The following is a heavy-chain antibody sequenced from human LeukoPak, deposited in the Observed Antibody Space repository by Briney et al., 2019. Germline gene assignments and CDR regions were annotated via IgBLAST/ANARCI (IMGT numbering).Heavy chain of an antibody. CDR3: AGSYDSSGYYFAHTGTPFDY. CDR2: ISGSGGGT. D-gene: IGHD3-22*01. CDR1: GFTFSSYA. J-gene: IGHJ4*02. V-gene: IGHV3-23*01. Sequence: GGSLRLSCAASGFTFSSYAMSWVRQAPGKGLEWVSAISGSGGGTYYADSVKGRFTISRDNSKNTLYLQMSSLRAEDTAVYYCAGSYDSSGYYFAHTGTPFDYWGQGTLVTVSS.